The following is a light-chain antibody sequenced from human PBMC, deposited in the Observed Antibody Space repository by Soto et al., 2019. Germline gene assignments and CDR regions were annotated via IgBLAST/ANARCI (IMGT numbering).Light chain of an antibody. CDR2: EGS. CDR1: SSDVGSYNL. V-gene: IGLV2-23*01. CDR3: CSYAGSSTL. J-gene: IGLJ2*01. Sequence: QLVLTQPASVSGSPGQSITISCTGTSSDVGSYNLVSWYQQHPGKAPKLMIYEGSKRPSGVSNRFSGSKSGNTASLTISGLQAEDEADYYCCSYAGSSTLFGGGTKVTVL.